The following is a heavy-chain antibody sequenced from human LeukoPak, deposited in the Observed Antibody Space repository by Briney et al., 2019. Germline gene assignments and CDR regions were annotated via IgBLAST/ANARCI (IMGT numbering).Heavy chain of an antibody. V-gene: IGHV1-18*01. J-gene: IGHJ4*02. D-gene: IGHD6-19*01. CDR1: GYTFRNNA. CDR2: ISTENRNT. Sequence: ASVKVSCKTSGYTFRNNAITWVRQAPGQGLEWMGWISTENRNTNYAQKLQGRITMTTDTSTSTVYMELRTLRSDDTAIYYCARETVAGASFDYWGQGTLVTVSS. CDR3: ARETVAGASFDY.